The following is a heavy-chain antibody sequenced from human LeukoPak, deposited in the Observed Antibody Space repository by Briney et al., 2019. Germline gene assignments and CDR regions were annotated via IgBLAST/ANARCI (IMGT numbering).Heavy chain of an antibody. CDR1: GFTFSNYW. CDR2: INSDGSST. J-gene: IGHJ4*02. V-gene: IGHV3-74*01. CDR3: ARDYDFSSGFFDY. Sequence: GGSLRLSCAASGFTFSNYWMHWVRQAPGKGLVWVSRINSDGSSTSYADSVKGRITISRDNAKNTLSLQMNSLRAEDTAVYYCARDYDFSSGFFDYWGQGSLVTVSS. D-gene: IGHD3-3*01.